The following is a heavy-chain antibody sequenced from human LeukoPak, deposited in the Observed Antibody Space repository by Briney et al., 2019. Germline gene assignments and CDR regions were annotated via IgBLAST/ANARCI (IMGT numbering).Heavy chain of an antibody. Sequence: PSETLSLTCTVSGGSISSYYWSWIRQPPGKGLEWIGYIYYSGSTNYNPSLKSRVTVSVDTSKNHFSLKLYSVTAADTAVYYCARGSYGSGSYSSWGQGTLVTVSS. J-gene: IGHJ5*02. CDR1: GGSISSYY. D-gene: IGHD3-10*01. CDR3: ARGSYGSGSYSS. CDR2: IYYSGST. V-gene: IGHV4-59*12.